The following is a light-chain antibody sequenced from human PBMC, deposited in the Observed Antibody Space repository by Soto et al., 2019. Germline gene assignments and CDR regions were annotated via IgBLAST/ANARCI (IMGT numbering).Light chain of an antibody. CDR2: NAS. V-gene: IGKV1-5*03. CDR3: QQYDNESWT. Sequence: DIQMTQSPSTLSASVGDRVIITCRASQSITTWLAWYQQKPGKAPNLLIYNASTLKSGVPSRFSGSGSGTEFTLTISSRQPDDFATYYCQQYDNESWTFGQGTKVEIK. CDR1: QSITTW. J-gene: IGKJ1*01.